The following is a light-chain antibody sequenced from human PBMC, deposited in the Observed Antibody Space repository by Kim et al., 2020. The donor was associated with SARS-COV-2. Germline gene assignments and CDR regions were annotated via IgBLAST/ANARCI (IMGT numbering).Light chain of an antibody. CDR3: SSYAGSNNLV. V-gene: IGLV2-8*01. CDR1: GSAGGGYNN. CDR2: DVS. Sequence: QSATSSPPSTGSAGGGYNNVSWHQPHPGKTPQLMIYDVSKRPSGVPDRFSGSKSGTTASLTVSGLQAEDEADYYCSSYAGSNNLVFGGGTQLTVL. J-gene: IGLJ2*01.